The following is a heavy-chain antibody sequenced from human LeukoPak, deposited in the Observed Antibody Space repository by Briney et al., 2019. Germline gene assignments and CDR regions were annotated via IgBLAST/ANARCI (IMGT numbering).Heavy chain of an antibody. CDR2: ISSSGSTI. CDR3: ARDIGQTYYYGSGVFVSDYYYMDV. CDR1: GFTFSDYY. D-gene: IGHD3-10*01. J-gene: IGHJ6*03. V-gene: IGHV3-11*01. Sequence: PGGSLRLSCAASGFTFSDYYMSWLRQAPGKGLEWVSYISSSGSTIYYADSVKGRFTISRDNAKNSLYLQMNSLRAEDTAVYYCARDIGQTYYYGSGVFVSDYYYMDVWGKGTTVTISS.